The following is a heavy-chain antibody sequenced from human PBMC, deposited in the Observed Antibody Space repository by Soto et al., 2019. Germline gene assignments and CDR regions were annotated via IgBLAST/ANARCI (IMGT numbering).Heavy chain of an antibody. J-gene: IGHJ4*02. Sequence: LSLTCAVSGGSISSGGYSWSWIRQPPGKGLEWIGYIYHSGSTYYNPSLKSRVTISVDRSKNQFSLKLSSVTAADTAVYYCARYCSSTSCSSAFDYWGQGTLGTVAS. CDR3: ARYCSSTSCSSAFDY. D-gene: IGHD2-2*01. CDR1: GGSISSGGYS. CDR2: IYHSGST. V-gene: IGHV4-30-2*01.